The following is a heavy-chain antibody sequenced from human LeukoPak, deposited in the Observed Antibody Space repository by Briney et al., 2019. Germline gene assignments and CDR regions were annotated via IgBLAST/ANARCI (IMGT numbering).Heavy chain of an antibody. V-gene: IGHV4-59*01. CDR2: IYYSGST. Sequence: PSETLSLTCTVSGGSISSYYWSWIRQPPGKGLEWIGYIYYSGSTNYNPSLKSRVTISVDTSKNQFSLKLSSVTATDTAVYYCARLGYSGYPKIDYWGQGTLVTVSS. D-gene: IGHD5-12*01. J-gene: IGHJ4*02. CDR1: GGSISSYY. CDR3: ARLGYSGYPKIDY.